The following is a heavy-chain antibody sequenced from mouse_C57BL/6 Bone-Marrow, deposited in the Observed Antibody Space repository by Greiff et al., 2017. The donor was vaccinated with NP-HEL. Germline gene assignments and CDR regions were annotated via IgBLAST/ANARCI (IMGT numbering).Heavy chain of an antibody. CDR1: GYSFTDYN. Sequence: EVKLMESGPELVKPGASVKISCKASGYSFTDYNMNWVKQSNGKSLEWIGVINPNYGTTSYNQKFKGKATLTVDQSSSTAYMQLNSLTSEDSAVYYCASESITTVVDYFDYWGQGTTLTVSS. V-gene: IGHV1-39*01. CDR2: INPNYGTT. CDR3: ASESITTVVDYFDY. D-gene: IGHD1-1*01. J-gene: IGHJ2*01.